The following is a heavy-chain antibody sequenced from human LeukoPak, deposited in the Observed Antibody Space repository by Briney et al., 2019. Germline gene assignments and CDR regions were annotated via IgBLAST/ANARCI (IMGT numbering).Heavy chain of an antibody. V-gene: IGHV3-74*01. J-gene: IGHJ4*02. D-gene: IGHD3-16*01. CDR2: INTDTRGT. Sequence: GGSLRLSCAASGLTFTDYWMHWVRQAPRKGLVWVSIINTDTRGTYYADSVKGRFTISRDNAKNTLYQQMNSLRAEDTAVYYCARAGAYHFDNWGQGTLVTVSS. CDR3: ARAGAYHFDN. CDR1: GLTFTDYW.